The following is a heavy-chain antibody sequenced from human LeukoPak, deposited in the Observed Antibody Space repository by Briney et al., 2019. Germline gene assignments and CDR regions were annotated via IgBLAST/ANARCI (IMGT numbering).Heavy chain of an antibody. D-gene: IGHD6-13*01. CDR2: ITGSGKNT. CDR3: AKAASSSWPSYQYGMDV. J-gene: IGHJ6*02. V-gene: IGHV3-23*01. Sequence: GGSLRLSCAASGFIFSSYSMSWVRQAPGKGLEWVSVITGSGKNTYYADSVKGRSTISKDNSKNTVYLQMNDLRVDDTAVYYCAKAASSSWPSYQYGMDVWGQGTTVTVSS. CDR1: GFIFSSYS.